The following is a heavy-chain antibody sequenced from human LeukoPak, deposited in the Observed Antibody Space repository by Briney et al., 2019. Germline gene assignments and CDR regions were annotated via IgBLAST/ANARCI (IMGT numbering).Heavy chain of an antibody. CDR1: GFTFSSYS. D-gene: IGHD3-9*01. V-gene: IGHV3-21*01. CDR2: ISSSSSYI. J-gene: IGHJ3*02. Sequence: GGSLRLSCAASGFTFSSYSMNWVRQAPGKGLEWVSSISSSSSYIYYADPVKGRFTISRDNAKNSLYLQMNSLRAEDTAVYYCARGFDPGAFDIWGQGTMVTVSS. CDR3: ARGFDPGAFDI.